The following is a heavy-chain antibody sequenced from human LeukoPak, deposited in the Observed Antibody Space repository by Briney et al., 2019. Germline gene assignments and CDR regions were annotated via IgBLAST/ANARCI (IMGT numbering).Heavy chain of an antibody. J-gene: IGHJ4*02. CDR1: GFTVSSNY. Sequence: GGSLRLSCAASGFTVSSNYMSWVRQAPGKGLEWVSVIYSGGSTDYADSVKGRFTISRDNAKNFLYLQMNSLRAEDTALYYCARDRFRVPIDHWGQGTLVTVSS. CDR2: IYSGGST. D-gene: IGHD5/OR15-5a*01. V-gene: IGHV3-53*01. CDR3: ARDRFRVPIDH.